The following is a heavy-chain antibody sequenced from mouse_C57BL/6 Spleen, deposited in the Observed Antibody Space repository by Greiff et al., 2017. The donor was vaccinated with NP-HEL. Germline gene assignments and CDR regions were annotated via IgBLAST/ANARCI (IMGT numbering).Heavy chain of an antibody. Sequence: DVHLVESGPELVKPGASVKISCKASGYSFTGYYMNWVKQSPEKSLEWIGEINPSTGGTTYNQKFKAKATLTVDKSSSTAYMQLKSLTSEDSAVYYCARGKGVTTWFAYWGQGTLVTVSA. CDR1: GYSFTGYY. V-gene: IGHV1-42*01. D-gene: IGHD2-2*01. CDR2: INPSTGGT. CDR3: ARGKGVTTWFAY. J-gene: IGHJ3*01.